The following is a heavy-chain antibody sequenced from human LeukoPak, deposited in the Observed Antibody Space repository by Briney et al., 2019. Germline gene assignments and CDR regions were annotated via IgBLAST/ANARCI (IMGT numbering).Heavy chain of an antibody. D-gene: IGHD2-21*01. J-gene: IGHJ4*02. V-gene: IGHV3-23*01. Sequence: PGGSLRLSCAASGFTLSSYAMSWVRQAPGKGLEWVSAISGSGGSTYYADSVKGRFTISRDNSKNTLYLQMNSLRAEDTAVYYCAKGSYCGGDCYWEAYYFDYWGQGTLVTVSS. CDR3: AKGSYCGGDCYWEAYYFDY. CDR2: ISGSGGST. CDR1: GFTLSSYA.